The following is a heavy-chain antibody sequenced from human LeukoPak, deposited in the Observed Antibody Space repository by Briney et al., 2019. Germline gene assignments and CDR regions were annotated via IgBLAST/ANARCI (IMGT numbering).Heavy chain of an antibody. J-gene: IGHJ4*02. V-gene: IGHV3-23*01. CDR2: ISGSGGST. D-gene: IGHD1-26*01. CDR3: AKDPSTLVGATNLDY. CDR1: GFTFSSYA. Sequence: GGSLRLSCAASGFTFSSYATSWVRQAPGKGLEWVSAISGSGGSTYYADSVKGRFTISRDNSKNTLYLQMNSLRAEDTAVYYCAKDPSTLVGATNLDYWGQGTLVTVSS.